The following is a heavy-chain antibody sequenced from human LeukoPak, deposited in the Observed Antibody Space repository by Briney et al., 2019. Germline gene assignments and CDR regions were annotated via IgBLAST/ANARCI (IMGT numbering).Heavy chain of an antibody. CDR1: GFTFSDYY. V-gene: IGHV3-11*04. J-gene: IGHJ4*02. Sequence: GGSLRLSCAASGFTFSDYYMSWIRQAPGKGLEWVSYISSSGSTIYYADSVKGRFTISRDNAKNSLYLQVNSLRAEDTAVYYCAIAIGSTRNYDILTGYLSWGQGTLVTVSS. D-gene: IGHD3-9*01. CDR2: ISSSGSTI. CDR3: AIAIGSTRNYDILTGYLS.